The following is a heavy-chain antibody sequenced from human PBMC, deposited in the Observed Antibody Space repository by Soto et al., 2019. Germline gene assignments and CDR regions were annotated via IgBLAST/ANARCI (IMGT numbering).Heavy chain of an antibody. D-gene: IGHD6-6*01. J-gene: IGHJ6*02. Sequence: GGSLRLSCAASGFTFSSYGMHWVRQAPGKGLEWVAVISYDGSNKYYADSVKGRFTISRDNSKNTLYLQMNSLRAEDTAVYYCAKVKRLTKLRNYYYYGMDVWGQGTTVTVSS. V-gene: IGHV3-30*18. CDR3: AKVKRLTKLRNYYYYGMDV. CDR2: ISYDGSNK. CDR1: GFTFSSYG.